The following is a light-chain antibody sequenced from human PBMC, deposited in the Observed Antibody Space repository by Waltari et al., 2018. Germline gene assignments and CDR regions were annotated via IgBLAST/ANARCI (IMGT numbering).Light chain of an antibody. CDR3: NSYSTSSAPA. CDR1: SSDVGDFEY. CDR2: DVF. Sequence: SALTQPASVSGSPGQSVTISCTGTSSDVGDFEYVSWFQQHPGKAPNLLIYDVFSRPSGVSKRFSASKSGNTASLTISGLQAEDEANYFCNSYSTSSAPAFGGGTKLTVL. V-gene: IGLV2-14*03. J-gene: IGLJ2*01.